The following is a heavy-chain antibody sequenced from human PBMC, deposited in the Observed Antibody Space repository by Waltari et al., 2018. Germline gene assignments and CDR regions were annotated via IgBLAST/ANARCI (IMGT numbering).Heavy chain of an antibody. CDR2: RSYDGSNK. V-gene: IGHV3-30-3*01. J-gene: IGHJ4*02. CDR1: GFSFSSYA. CDR3: ASDFHRASK. Sequence: QVQLVESGGGVVQPGRSLRLSCADSGFSFSSYAMHWVRQAPGKGLEWGAVRSYDGSNKYYADSVKGRFIISRDNSKNTLYLQMNSLRAVDTAVYYCASDFHRASKWGQGTLVTVSS.